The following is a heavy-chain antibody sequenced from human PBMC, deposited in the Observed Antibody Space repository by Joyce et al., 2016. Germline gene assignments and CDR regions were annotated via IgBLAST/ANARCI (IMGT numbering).Heavy chain of an antibody. CDR1: GGSISSSSYS. J-gene: IGHJ4*01. D-gene: IGHD2-15*01. CDR2: IYYTEDT. CDR3: ARLVVAEARRGFNYLDY. V-gene: IGHV4-39*01. Sequence: QLQLQESGPGLVKPSETLSLICTVSGGSISSSSYSWGWIRQPPGKGPEWLGSIYYTEDTYNNPSLKSRVTMSVDTSKNQFSLELSSVTAADTAVYYCARLVVAEARRGFNYLDYWGHGTLVTVSS.